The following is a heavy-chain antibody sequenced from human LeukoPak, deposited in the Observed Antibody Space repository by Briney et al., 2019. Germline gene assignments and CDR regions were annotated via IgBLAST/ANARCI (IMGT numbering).Heavy chain of an antibody. CDR3: ARESWGWDY. CDR2: ISSSSSTT. J-gene: IGHJ4*02. D-gene: IGHD7-27*01. CDR1: GFTFSSYN. V-gene: IGHV3-48*01. Sequence: GESLRLSCAASGFTFSSYNMNWVRQAPGKGLEWVSYISSSSSTTYYADSVKGRFTISRDNAKNSLYLQMNSLRAEDTAVYYCARESWGWDYWGQGTLVTVSS.